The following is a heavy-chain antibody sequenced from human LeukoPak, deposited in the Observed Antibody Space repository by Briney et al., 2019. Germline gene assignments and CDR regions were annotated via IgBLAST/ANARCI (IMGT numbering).Heavy chain of an antibody. V-gene: IGHV3-23*01. J-gene: IGHJ5*02. Sequence: GGTLRLSCAASGFTFSSYGMSWVRQAPGKGLEWVSAISGSGGSTYYADSVKGRFTISRDNSKNTLYLQMNSLRAEDTAVYYCATTFWTTVTKKAWFDPWGQGTLVTVSS. CDR3: ATTFWTTVTKKAWFDP. CDR2: ISGSGGST. CDR1: GFTFSSYG. D-gene: IGHD4-17*01.